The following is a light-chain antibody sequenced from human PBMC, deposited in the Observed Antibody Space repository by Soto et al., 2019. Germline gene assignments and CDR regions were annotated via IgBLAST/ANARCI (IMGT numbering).Light chain of an antibody. V-gene: IGLV2-14*01. J-gene: IGLJ2*01. CDR3: MSYTSSSTLV. CDR2: EVS. CDR1: SSDIGTYNY. Sequence: QSALTQPASVSGSPGQSITISCTGTSSDIGTYNYVSWYQQHPGNAPKLMIYEVSNRPSGVSNRYSASKSGNTASLTISGLQAEDEADYYCMSYTSSSTLVFGGGTKVTVL.